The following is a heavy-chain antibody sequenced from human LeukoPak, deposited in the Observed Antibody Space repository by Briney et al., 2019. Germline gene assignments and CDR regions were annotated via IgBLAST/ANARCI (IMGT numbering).Heavy chain of an antibody. CDR3: TGGPYYYMDV. V-gene: IGHV4-59*11. CDR1: GGSISSHY. D-gene: IGHD3-16*01. J-gene: IGHJ6*03. CDR2: IYYSGST. Sequence: SETLSLTCTVSGGSISSHYWSWIRQPPGKGLEWIGYIYYSGSTNYNPSLKSRVTISVDTSKNQFSLKLSSVTAADTAVYYSTGGPYYYMDVWGKGTTVTVSS.